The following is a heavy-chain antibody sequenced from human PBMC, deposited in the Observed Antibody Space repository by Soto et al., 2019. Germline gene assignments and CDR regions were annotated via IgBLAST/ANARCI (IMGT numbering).Heavy chain of an antibody. Sequence: QVQLVQSGAEVKKSGASVKVSCKASGFTLNDFGVSWVRQAPGQGLEWMGWISGYDGNTNFAQKYEGRVTMTIDASTSTAYMELRNLRSADTAMYYCAREKWFGQTPFDSWGQGTLVTVSS. J-gene: IGHJ4*02. CDR1: GFTLNDFG. CDR3: AREKWFGQTPFDS. D-gene: IGHD3-10*01. CDR2: ISGYDGNT. V-gene: IGHV1-18*01.